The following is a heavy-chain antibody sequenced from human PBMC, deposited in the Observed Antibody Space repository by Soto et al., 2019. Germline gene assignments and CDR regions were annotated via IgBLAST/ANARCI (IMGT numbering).Heavy chain of an antibody. V-gene: IGHV4-30-4*02. CDR1: GGSISSGDYY. CDR3: AGGEKGDFYYGSGSPPCGIDD. Sequence: SETLSLTCTVSGGSISSGDYYWSWIRQPPGKGLEWIGYIYYSGSTYYNPSLKSRVTISVDTSKNQFSLKLSSVTAADTAVYYCAGGEKGDFYYGSGSPPCGIDDWGEGTTVTVSS. D-gene: IGHD3-10*01. CDR2: IYYSGST. J-gene: IGHJ6*04.